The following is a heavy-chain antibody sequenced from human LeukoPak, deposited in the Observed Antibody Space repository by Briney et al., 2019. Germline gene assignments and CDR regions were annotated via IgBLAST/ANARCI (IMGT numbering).Heavy chain of an antibody. D-gene: IGHD3-9*01. Sequence: HPGGSLRLSCAASGLTFSGSGIHWVRQASGKGLEWLGRIGRQGDSDATRYAASLKGKFTISRVDSRNTAYLQMNSPKTEDTAVYYCAGDYNFLTGLNYWGQGTLVTVSS. CDR2: IGRQGDSDAT. CDR3: AGDYNFLTGLNY. V-gene: IGHV3-73*01. J-gene: IGHJ4*02. CDR1: GLTFSGSG.